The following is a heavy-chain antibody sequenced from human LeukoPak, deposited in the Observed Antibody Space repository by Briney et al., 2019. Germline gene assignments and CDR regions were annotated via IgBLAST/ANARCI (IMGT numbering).Heavy chain of an antibody. V-gene: IGHV3-7*01. D-gene: IGHD6-13*01. J-gene: IGHJ4*02. CDR3: ARDRGSSWYN. CDR1: GFTFSYYW. CDR2: IKQDGSEK. Sequence: GGSLRLSCAASGFTFSYYWMSWVRQAPGKGLEWVANIKQDGSEKYYVDSVKGRFTISRDNAKNSLYLQMNSLRAEDTAVYYCARDRGSSWYNWGQGTLVTVSS.